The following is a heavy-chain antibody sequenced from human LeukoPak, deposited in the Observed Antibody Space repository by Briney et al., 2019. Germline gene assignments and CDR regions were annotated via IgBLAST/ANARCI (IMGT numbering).Heavy chain of an antibody. Sequence: PGGSQRLSCAASGFTFSSYDMHWGRQGPGKGLEWVSGIDTAGGTYYAGSVKGRFTISRENAKNSFYLQMNSLRAGDTAVYFCTRRMRGLGSYSDAFDIWGQGTMVTVSS. CDR3: TRRMRGLGSYSDAFDI. J-gene: IGHJ3*02. V-gene: IGHV3-13*04. CDR2: IDTAGGT. D-gene: IGHD3-10*01. CDR1: GFTFSSYD.